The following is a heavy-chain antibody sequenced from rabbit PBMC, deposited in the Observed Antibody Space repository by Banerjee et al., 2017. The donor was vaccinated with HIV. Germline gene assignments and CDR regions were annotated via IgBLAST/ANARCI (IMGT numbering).Heavy chain of an antibody. Sequence: SLEESGGDLVKPEGSLTLTCTASGFSFSNKYVMCWVRQAPGKGLEWIACINTSTGNNVYAIWAKGRFTISKTSSTTVTLQMTTVTAADTATYFCARVWALWGQGTLVTVS. D-gene: IGHD3-3*01. CDR3: ARVWAL. CDR2: INTSTGNN. J-gene: IGHJ3*01. V-gene: IGHV1S40*01. CDR1: GFSFSNKYV.